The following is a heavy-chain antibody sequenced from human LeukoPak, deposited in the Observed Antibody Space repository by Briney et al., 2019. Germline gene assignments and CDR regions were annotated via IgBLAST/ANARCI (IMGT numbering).Heavy chain of an antibody. Sequence: ASVKVSCKASGYTFTGYYMHWVRQAPGQGLAWMGWINPNSGGTNYAQKFQGRVTMTRDTSISTAYMELSRLRSGDTAVYYCARERDIVATWYYYYMDVWGKGTTVTVSS. CDR3: ARERDIVATWYYYYMDV. CDR1: GYTFTGYY. J-gene: IGHJ6*03. D-gene: IGHD5-12*01. V-gene: IGHV1-2*02. CDR2: INPNSGGT.